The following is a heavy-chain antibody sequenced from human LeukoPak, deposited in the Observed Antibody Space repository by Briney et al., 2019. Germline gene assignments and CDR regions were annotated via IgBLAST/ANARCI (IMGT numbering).Heavy chain of an antibody. CDR3: TRRGTAMVRSGPYYYMDV. V-gene: IGHV3-73*01. D-gene: IGHD5-18*01. J-gene: IGHJ6*03. CDR1: GFTFSGSA. Sequence: GGSLRLSCAASGFTFSGSAMHWVRQASGKGLEWVGRIRSKANSYATAYAASVKGRFTISRDDSKNTAYLQMNSLKTEDTAVYYCTRRGTAMVRSGPYYYMDVWGKGTTVTVSS. CDR2: IRSKANSYAT.